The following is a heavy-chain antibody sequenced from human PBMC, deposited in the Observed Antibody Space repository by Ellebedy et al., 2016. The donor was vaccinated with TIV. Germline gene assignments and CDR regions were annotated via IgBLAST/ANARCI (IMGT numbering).Heavy chain of an antibody. D-gene: IGHD3-10*01. Sequence: AASVKVSCKASGYTFTNYDINWVRHATGQGLEWMGWMNPNSGRTGYAQKFQGRVTMTRNTSITTAYMELSSLRSEDTAVYYCARGGFYYGSASYYPFDFWGQGTLITVSS. CDR1: GYTFTNYD. V-gene: IGHV1-8*01. J-gene: IGHJ4*02. CDR2: MNPNSGRT. CDR3: ARGGFYYGSASYYPFDF.